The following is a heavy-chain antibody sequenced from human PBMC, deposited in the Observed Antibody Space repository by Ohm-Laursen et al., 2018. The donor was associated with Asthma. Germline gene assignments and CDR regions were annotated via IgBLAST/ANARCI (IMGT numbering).Heavy chain of an antibody. CDR2: IKPDGSQT. CDR3: ATNLPYEAENY. Sequence: SLRLSCAASGFTFSGSWMIWVRQAPGKGLQWLAFIKPDGSQTYYADSMEGRFSISRDNSKNSLYLQMSSLRAEDTAVYYCATNLPYEAENYWGQGTLVTVSS. CDR1: GFTFSGSW. V-gene: IGHV3-7*03. J-gene: IGHJ4*02. D-gene: IGHD3-16*01.